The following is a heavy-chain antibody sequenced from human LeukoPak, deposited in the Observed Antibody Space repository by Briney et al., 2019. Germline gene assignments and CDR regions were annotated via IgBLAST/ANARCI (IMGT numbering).Heavy chain of an antibody. V-gene: IGHV3-21*01. J-gene: IGHJ4*02. Sequence: GGSLRLSCAASGFTFSSYSMTWVRQAPGKGLEWVSSISSSSSYIYYADSVKGRFTISRDNAKNSLYLQMNSLRAEDTAVYYCARDYALRYFDWLSEGGFDYWGQGTLVTVSS. CDR3: ARDYALRYFDWLSEGGFDY. CDR2: ISSSSSYI. D-gene: IGHD3-9*01. CDR1: GFTFSSYS.